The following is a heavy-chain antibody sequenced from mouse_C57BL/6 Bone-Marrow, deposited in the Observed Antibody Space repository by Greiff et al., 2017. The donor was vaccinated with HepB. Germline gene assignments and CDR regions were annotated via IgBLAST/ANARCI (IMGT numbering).Heavy chain of an antibody. CDR2: IRLKSDNYAT. Sequence: EVKLEESGGGLVQPGGSMKLSCVASGFTFSNYWMNWVRQSPEKGLEWVAQIRLKSDNYATHYAESVKGRFTISRDDSKSSVYLQMNNLRAEDTGIYYCTLTGTGCFAYWGQGTLVTVSA. CDR3: TLTGTGCFAY. D-gene: IGHD4-1*01. CDR1: GFTFSNYW. V-gene: IGHV6-3*01. J-gene: IGHJ3*01.